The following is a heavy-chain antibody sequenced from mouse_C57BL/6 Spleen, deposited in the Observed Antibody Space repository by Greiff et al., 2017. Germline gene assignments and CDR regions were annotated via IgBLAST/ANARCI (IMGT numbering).Heavy chain of an antibody. J-gene: IGHJ4*01. CDR1: GYTFTDYN. D-gene: IGHD2-4*01. CDR3: TRLRRAMDY. V-gene: IGHV1-18*01. Sequence: EVKLQESGPELVKPGASVKIPCKASGYTFTDYNMAWVKQSHGKSLEWIGDINPNNGGTIYNQKFKGKATLTVDKSSSTAYMELRSLTSEDTAVYYCTRLRRAMDYWGQGTSVTVSS. CDR2: INPNNGGT.